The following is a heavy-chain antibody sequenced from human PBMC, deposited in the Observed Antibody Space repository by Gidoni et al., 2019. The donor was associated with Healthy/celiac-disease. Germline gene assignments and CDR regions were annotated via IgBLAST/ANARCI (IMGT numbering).Heavy chain of an antibody. J-gene: IGHJ4*02. D-gene: IGHD6-19*01. V-gene: IGHV3-30*18. CDR1: GFTFSSYG. CDR2: ISYDGSNK. Sequence: QVQLVESGGGVVQPGRSLRRSCAASGFTFSSYGMHWVRQAPGKGLEWVAVISYDGSNKYYADSVKGRFTISRDNSKNTLYLQMNSLRAEDTAVYYCAKDGEGSGWYGDYWGQGTLVTVSS. CDR3: AKDGEGSGWYGDY.